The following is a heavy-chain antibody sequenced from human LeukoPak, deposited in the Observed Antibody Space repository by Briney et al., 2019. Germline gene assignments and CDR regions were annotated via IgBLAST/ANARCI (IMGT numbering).Heavy chain of an antibody. D-gene: IGHD4-17*01. CDR1: GFTFRDYW. V-gene: IGHV3-7*01. CDR2: INQVGNAK. CDR3: ARDASHGDYLDY. J-gene: IGHJ4*02. Sequence: GSLRLSCAAYGFTFRDYWMNWVRQAPGKGLEWGATINQVGNAKYYVDSVKGRFTISRDNAKNSLYLQMNSLRAEDTAVYYCARDASHGDYLDYWGQGTLVTVSS.